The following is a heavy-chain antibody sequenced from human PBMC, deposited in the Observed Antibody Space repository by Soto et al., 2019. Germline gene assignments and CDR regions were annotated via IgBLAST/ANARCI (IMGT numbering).Heavy chain of an antibody. D-gene: IGHD3-22*01. CDR1: GYTFTGYY. CDR2: YNPNSGGT. J-gene: IGHJ3*02. CDR3: ARVGNSSGYYYVGHDAFDI. Sequence: ASVKVSCKASGYTFTGYYMHWVRQAPGQGLEWMGWYNPNSGGTNYAQKFQGWVTMTRDTSISTAYMELSRLRSDDTAVYYCARVGNSSGYYYVGHDAFDIWGQGTMVTVSS. V-gene: IGHV1-2*04.